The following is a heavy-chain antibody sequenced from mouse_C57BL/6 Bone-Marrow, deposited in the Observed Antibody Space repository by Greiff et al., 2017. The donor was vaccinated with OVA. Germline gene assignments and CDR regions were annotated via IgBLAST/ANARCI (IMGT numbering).Heavy chain of an antibody. CDR3: ARKTDYGSHWYFDV. J-gene: IGHJ1*03. Sequence: QVQLQQPGAELVKPGASVKMSCKASGYTFTSYWITWVKQRPGQGLEWIGDIYPGSGSTNYNEKFKSKATLTVDTSSSTAYMQLSSLTSEDSAVYYCARKTDYGSHWYFDVWGTGTTVTVSS. V-gene: IGHV1-55*01. CDR2: IYPGSGST. CDR1: GYTFTSYW. D-gene: IGHD1-1*01.